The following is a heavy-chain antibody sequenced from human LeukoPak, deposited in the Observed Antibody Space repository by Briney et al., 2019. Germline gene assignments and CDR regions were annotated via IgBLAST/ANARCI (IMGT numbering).Heavy chain of an antibody. CDR1: GGSTSSGDYY. V-gene: IGHV4-30-4*01. D-gene: IGHD5-12*01. CDR2: IYYTGST. Sequence: TLSLTCNVSGGSTSSGDYYWSWIRQPPGKGLEWIGYIYYTGSTYYNPSLKSRVTISVVTSKIQFSLKLSSVTAADTAVYYCARVARDAFDIWGQGTMVTVSS. J-gene: IGHJ3*02. CDR3: ARVARDAFDI.